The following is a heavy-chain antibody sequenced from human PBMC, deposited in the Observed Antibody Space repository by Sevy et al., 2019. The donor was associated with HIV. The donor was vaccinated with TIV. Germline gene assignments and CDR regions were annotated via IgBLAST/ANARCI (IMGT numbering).Heavy chain of an antibody. CDR3: ARHGSYSSSSHWYFDL. CDR1: GGSISSSSYY. J-gene: IGHJ2*01. D-gene: IGHD6-6*01. Sequence: SETLSLTCTVSGGSISSSSYYWGWSASPPGRGWDGIGGTYYGGSTYSTPSLKSRVTISVDTSKNQFSLKLSSVTAADTAVYYCARHGSYSSSSHWYFDLWGRGTLVTVSS. V-gene: IGHV4-39*01. CDR2: TYYGGST.